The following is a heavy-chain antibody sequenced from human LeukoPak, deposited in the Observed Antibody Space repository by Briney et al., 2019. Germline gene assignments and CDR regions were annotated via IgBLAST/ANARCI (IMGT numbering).Heavy chain of an antibody. J-gene: IGHJ3*02. CDR2: ISGSGGST. Sequence: GSLRLSCAASGFTVSNNYMTWVRQAPGKGLEWVSTISGSGGSTYYADSVKGRFTISRDNSKNTLFLQVNSLRAEDTAVYYCAKGIYTAMVTGAFDIWGQGTMVTVSS. CDR3: AKGIYTAMVTGAFDI. CDR1: GFTVSNNY. V-gene: IGHV3-23*01. D-gene: IGHD5-18*01.